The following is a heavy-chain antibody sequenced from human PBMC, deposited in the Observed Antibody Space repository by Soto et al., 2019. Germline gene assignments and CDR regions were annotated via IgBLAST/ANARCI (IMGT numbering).Heavy chain of an antibody. V-gene: IGHV3-23*01. D-gene: IGHD5-12*01. CDR1: GFTFSSYA. J-gene: IGHJ4*01. Sequence: PGGSLRLSCAASGFTFSSYAMSWVRQAPGKGLEWVSAISGSGGSTYYVDSVKGRFTISRDNYKNTLYLQMNSMRVEDAAVYYCAKDRGGYAFAVDYWGQGTLVNGSS. CDR2: ISGSGGST. CDR3: AKDRGGYAFAVDY.